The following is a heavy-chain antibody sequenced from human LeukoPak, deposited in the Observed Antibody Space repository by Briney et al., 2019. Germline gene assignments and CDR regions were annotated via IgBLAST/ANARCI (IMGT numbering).Heavy chain of an antibody. CDR2: IKQDGSEK. CDR3: ARVLYDILTGYYFDY. D-gene: IGHD3-9*01. V-gene: IGHV3-7*01. J-gene: IGHJ4*02. Sequence: GGSLRLSCAASGFTFSSYWMSWVRQAPGKGLKWVANIKQDGSEKYYVDSVKGRFTISRDNAKNSLYLQMNSLRAEDTAVYYCARVLYDILTGYYFDYWGQGTLVTVSS. CDR1: GFTFSSYW.